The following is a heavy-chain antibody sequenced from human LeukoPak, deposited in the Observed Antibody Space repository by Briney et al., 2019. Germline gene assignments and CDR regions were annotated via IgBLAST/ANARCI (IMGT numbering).Heavy chain of an antibody. J-gene: IGHJ2*01. CDR3: ARDTLVTSTEDWYFDL. D-gene: IGHD4-11*01. V-gene: IGHV4-59*01. CDR2: VYYSGNT. CDR1: GGSISSYY. Sequence: PSETLSLTCTVSGGSISSYYWSWLRQPPGKGLEWIGYVYYSGNTNYNPSLKSRVIISVDTSKNQFSLKLSSVTAADTAVYYCARDTLVTSTEDWYFDLWGRGTLVSVSS.